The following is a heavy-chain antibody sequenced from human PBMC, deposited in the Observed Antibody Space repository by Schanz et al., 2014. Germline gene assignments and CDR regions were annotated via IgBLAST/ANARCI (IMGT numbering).Heavy chain of an antibody. CDR1: RYTFNTYG. CDR3: AKRNHDMQSLPLDY. D-gene: IGHD3-9*01. CDR2: IIPILGIA. J-gene: IGHJ4*02. Sequence: QVQLVQSGAEVKKPGASVKVSCEASRYTFNTYGLNWVRQAPGQGLEWMGRIIPILGIANYAQKFQGRVTNTADKSTSTAYMDLSSLSAEDTAVYYCAKRNHDMQSLPLDYWGQGTLVIVSS. V-gene: IGHV1-69*02.